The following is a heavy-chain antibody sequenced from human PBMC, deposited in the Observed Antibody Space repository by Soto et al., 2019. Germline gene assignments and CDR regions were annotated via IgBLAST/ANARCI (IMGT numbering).Heavy chain of an antibody. CDR2: ISYDGSNT. Sequence: ESGGGVVQPGRSLRLSCAASGFTFSNYGMHWVRQAPGKGLEWVAIISYDGSNTYFADSVKGRFTISRDNYKNTLYLQMNSLRAEDTAVYYCAKDRVGTTYYFDIWGQGTLVTVSS. V-gene: IGHV3-30*18. D-gene: IGHD1-26*01. CDR1: GFTFSNYG. J-gene: IGHJ4*02. CDR3: AKDRVGTTYYFDI.